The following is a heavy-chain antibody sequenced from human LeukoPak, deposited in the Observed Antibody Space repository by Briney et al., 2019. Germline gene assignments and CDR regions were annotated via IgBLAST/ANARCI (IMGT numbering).Heavy chain of an antibody. Sequence: ASVKVSCKASGYTFTGYYIHWVRQAPGQGREWMGWINPNTGGTNYAQKFQGCVTMTRDTSINTAYMELSRLRSDDTAVYYCARVQQDCQTSLGVLRCAFDIWGQGTMVTVSS. J-gene: IGHJ3*02. D-gene: IGHD3-16*01. CDR2: INPNTGGT. CDR1: GYTFTGYY. V-gene: IGHV1-2*04. CDR3: ARVQQDCQTSLGVLRCAFDI.